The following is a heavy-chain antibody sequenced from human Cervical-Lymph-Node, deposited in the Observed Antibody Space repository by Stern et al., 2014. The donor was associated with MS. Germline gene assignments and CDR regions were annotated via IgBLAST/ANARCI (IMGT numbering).Heavy chain of an antibody. CDR3: ARGLGTYDSSGYWVFDY. V-gene: IGHV3-33*01. CDR1: GFNFSSYG. Sequence: VQLVESGGGVVQPGRSLRLSCAASGFNFSSYGMHWVRQAPGKGLEWVAGIWYDGSNKYYADSVKGRFTISRDNSKNTLYLQMNSLRAEDTAVYYCARGLGTYDSSGYWVFDYWGQGTLVTVSS. D-gene: IGHD3-22*01. CDR2: IWYDGSNK. J-gene: IGHJ4*02.